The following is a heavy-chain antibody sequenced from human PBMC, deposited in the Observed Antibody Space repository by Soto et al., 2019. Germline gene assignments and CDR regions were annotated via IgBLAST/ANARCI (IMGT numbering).Heavy chain of an antibody. D-gene: IGHD2-2*01. V-gene: IGHV1-69*01. CDR3: ARSQGSSTSLEIYYYYYYGMDV. CDR1: GGTFSSYA. J-gene: IGHJ6*02. CDR2: IIPISDTT. Sequence: QVQLVQSGAEVKKPGSSVKVSCKASGGTFSSYAISWVRQAPGQGLEWMGGIIPISDTTNYAQKFQGRVTITADEPTSTAYMEVSRLRSEDTAVYYCARSQGSSTSLEIYYYYYYGMDVWGQGTTVTVSS.